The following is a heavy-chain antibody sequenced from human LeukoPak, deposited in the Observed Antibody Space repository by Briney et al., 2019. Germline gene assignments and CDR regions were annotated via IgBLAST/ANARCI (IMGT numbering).Heavy chain of an antibody. CDR2: IYHSGST. Sequence: SETLSLTCAVSGGSISSSNFWWSWVRQSPGKGLEWIGEIYHSGSTNYNPSLKSRVTISVDKSKNQFSLKLSPGAAADTAVYYCARGGGGSGWYTDWGQGTLVTVSS. CDR3: ARGGGGSGWYTD. D-gene: IGHD6-19*01. J-gene: IGHJ4*02. V-gene: IGHV4-4*02. CDR1: GGSISSSNFW.